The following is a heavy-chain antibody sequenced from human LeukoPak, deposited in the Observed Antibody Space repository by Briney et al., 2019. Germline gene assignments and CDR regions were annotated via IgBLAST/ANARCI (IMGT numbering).Heavy chain of an antibody. V-gene: IGHV3-48*02. CDR3: ARLNYGDYGNFDY. CDR2: ISSGSTI. Sequence: GGSLRLSCAASGFTFSSYSMNWVRQAPGKGLEWVSHISSGSTIYYGASVKGRFTISRDNAKNSLYLQMNSLRDEDTAVYYCARLNYGDYGNFDYWGQGTLVTVSS. D-gene: IGHD4-17*01. CDR1: GFTFSSYS. J-gene: IGHJ4*02.